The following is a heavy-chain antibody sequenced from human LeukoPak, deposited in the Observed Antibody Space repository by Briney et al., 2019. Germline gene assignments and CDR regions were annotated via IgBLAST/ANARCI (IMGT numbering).Heavy chain of an antibody. CDR2: ITGNGGST. CDR3: ARDRTTVTTYLDFDY. D-gene: IGHD4-11*01. Sequence: GGSLRLSCAAAGFSVRSNYMSWVRQAPGKGLEWAAGITGNGGSTYYAHSVKGRFTISRDNAKNSLYLQMNSLRAAQTSVYYCARDRTTVTTYLDFDYWGQGTLVTVSS. J-gene: IGHJ4*02. CDR1: GFSVRSNY. V-gene: IGHV3-53*01.